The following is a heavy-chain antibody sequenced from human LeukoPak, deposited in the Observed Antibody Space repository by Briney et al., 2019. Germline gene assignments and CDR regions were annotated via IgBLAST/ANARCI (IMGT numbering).Heavy chain of an antibody. V-gene: IGHV1-18*01. D-gene: IGHD3-22*01. CDR1: GYTFNNYG. CDR3: ARGLWSTMKRTYYYYMDV. J-gene: IGHJ6*03. Sequence: ASVRVSCKASGYTFNNYGISWVRQAPGQGLEWMGWVSPYNGNTNYAQKLQGRVTMTTDTSTSTAYMELRSLRSDDTAVYYCARGLWSTMKRTYYYYMDVWGKGTTVTISS. CDR2: VSPYNGNT.